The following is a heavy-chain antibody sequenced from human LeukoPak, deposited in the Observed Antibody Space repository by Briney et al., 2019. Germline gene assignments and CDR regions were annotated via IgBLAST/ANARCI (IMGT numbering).Heavy chain of an antibody. CDR3: AKGSGYSGYDALSGVDP. J-gene: IGHJ5*02. CDR2: ISGSGGLT. Sequence: QTGGSLRLSCAAPGFTFSSYAMSWVRQAPGKGLEWVSGISGSGGLTYYAESVKGRFTISRDNSKNTLYLQMNSLRAEDTAVFYCAKGSGYSGYDALSGVDPWGQGTLVTVSS. CDR1: GFTFSSYA. V-gene: IGHV3-23*01. D-gene: IGHD5-12*01.